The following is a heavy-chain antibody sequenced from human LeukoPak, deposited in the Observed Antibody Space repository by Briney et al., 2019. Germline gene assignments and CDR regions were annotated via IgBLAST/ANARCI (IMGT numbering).Heavy chain of an antibody. CDR1: GGSVSSNY. Sequence: SETLSLTCTVSGGSVSSNYWGWIRQPPGKGLEWIGAIYYTGTTYYNPSLRSRVTISVDTSKNHFSLKLSSVTAADTALYYCASAPRQGSIGGLDYWGQGTLVTVSS. CDR2: IYYTGTT. CDR3: ASAPRQGSIGGLDY. D-gene: IGHD3-16*01. J-gene: IGHJ4*02. V-gene: IGHV4-39*02.